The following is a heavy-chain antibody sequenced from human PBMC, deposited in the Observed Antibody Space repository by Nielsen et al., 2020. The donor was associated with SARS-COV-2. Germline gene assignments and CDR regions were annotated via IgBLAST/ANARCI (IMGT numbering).Heavy chain of an antibody. D-gene: IGHD3-10*01. J-gene: IGHJ4*02. CDR1: GFTFDDYA. V-gene: IGHV3-9*01. CDR3: ARRPTSYSDGY. Sequence: SLKISCAASGFTFDDYAMHWVRQAPGKGLEWVSGISWNSGSIGYADSVKGRFTISRDNAKNSLYLQMNSLRAEDTAVYYCARRPTSYSDGYWGQGTLVTVSS. CDR2: ISWNSGSI.